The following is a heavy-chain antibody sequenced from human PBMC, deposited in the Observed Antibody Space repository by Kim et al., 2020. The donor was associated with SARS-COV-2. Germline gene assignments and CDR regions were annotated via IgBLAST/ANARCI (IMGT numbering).Heavy chain of an antibody. CDR2: IRYSGDT. CDR1: GDSINNYY. CDR3: AGGGGWLTDH. D-gene: IGHD6-19*01. V-gene: IGHV4-59*01. J-gene: IGHJ4*02. Sequence: SETLSLTCIVSGDSINNYYLNWIRQPPGKGLEWIGHIRYSGDTNYNHSLKSRVTISVDTSQNQFSLKLNSMTAADTAVYFCAGGGGWLTDHWGQGTLDTVSS.